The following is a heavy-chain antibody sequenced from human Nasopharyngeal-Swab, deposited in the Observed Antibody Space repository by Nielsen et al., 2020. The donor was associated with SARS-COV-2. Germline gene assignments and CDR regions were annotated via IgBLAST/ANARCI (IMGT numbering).Heavy chain of an antibody. Sequence: SHTLSLTCAVYGGSFSGYYWSWIRQPPGKGLEWIGEVNHSGSTYYNPSLKSRVTISVDTSKNQFSLKLSSVTAADTAVYYCARGKNYVWGTYRYNGWFDHWGKGTLVTVSS. J-gene: IGHJ5*02. D-gene: IGHD3-16*02. CDR2: VNHSGST. CDR3: ARGKNYVWGTYRYNGWFDH. CDR1: GGSFSGYY. V-gene: IGHV4-34*01.